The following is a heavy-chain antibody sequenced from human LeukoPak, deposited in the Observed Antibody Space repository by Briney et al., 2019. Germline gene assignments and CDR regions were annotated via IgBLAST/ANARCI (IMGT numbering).Heavy chain of an antibody. CDR1: GFTFSSYA. CDR3: ANEFFDCRGGSCYGRFDY. J-gene: IGHJ4*02. CDR2: VSGSGGST. D-gene: IGHD2-15*01. V-gene: IGHV3-23*01. Sequence: PGGSLRLSCAASGFTFSSYAMSWVRQAPGKGLEWVSTVSGSGGSTYYADSVKGRFTISRDNSKNTLYLQMNSVRAEDTAVYYCANEFFDCRGGSCYGRFDYWGQGTLVTVSS.